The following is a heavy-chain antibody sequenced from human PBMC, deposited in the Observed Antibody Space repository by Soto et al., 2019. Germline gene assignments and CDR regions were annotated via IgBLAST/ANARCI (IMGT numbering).Heavy chain of an antibody. V-gene: IGHV3-30-3*01. CDR1: GFTFSRYA. Sequence: QVQVVESGGGVVQPGRSLRLSCAASGFTFSRYAMHWVRQAPGKGLEWVAVVSYDGNNKYYADSVKGRFTISRDNSKNTLYVQMNSLRTEDTAVYYCARGGEGYNYNWFDPWGQGTLVTVSS. J-gene: IGHJ5*02. CDR3: ARGGEGYNYNWFDP. CDR2: VSYDGNNK. D-gene: IGHD5-12*01.